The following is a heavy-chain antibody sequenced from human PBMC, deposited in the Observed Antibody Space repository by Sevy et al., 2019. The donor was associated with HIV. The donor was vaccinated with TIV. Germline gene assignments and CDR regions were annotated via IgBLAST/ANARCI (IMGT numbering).Heavy chain of an antibody. D-gene: IGHD3-16*01. CDR3: ARDDPVMNAFDI. CDR2: IYYSGST. J-gene: IGHJ3*02. CDR1: GGSVSSGSYY. Sequence: SETLSLTCTVSGGSVSSGSYYWSWIRQPPGMGLEWIGYIYYSGSTNYNPSLKSRVTISLDTSKDHFSLKMTSVTTADTAVYYCARDDPVMNAFDIWGQGTMVTVSS. V-gene: IGHV4-61*03.